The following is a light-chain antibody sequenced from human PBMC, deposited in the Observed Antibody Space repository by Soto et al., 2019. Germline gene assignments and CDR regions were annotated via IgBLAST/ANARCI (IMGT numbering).Light chain of an antibody. J-gene: IGKJ3*01. Sequence: DIQMTQSPSSLSASVGDAVSLTCRASRSISNYLNWYQQKPARAPKLLISGASSLQRGVPSRFSGSGSGTTFTLTITSLQPDDFAIYFCQQSYTAPYTCGPGTKVEIK. CDR3: QQSYTAPYT. CDR2: GAS. CDR1: RSISNY. V-gene: IGKV1-39*01.